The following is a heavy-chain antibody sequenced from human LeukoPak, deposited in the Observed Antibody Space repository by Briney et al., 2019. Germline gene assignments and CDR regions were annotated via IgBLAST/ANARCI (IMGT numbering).Heavy chain of an antibody. J-gene: IGHJ5*02. CDR1: RGSISGYS. D-gene: IGHD4/OR15-4a*01. Sequence: SETLSLTCTVSRGSISGYSWRWVRQSPGGGREWVGYIYYSGDTSYNPSLRSGVTLSVDTSKNQFSLQLRSVTTTDTAVYYCVIVPYGASISKWFDPWGQGTQLIVSP. V-gene: IGHV4-59*01. CDR3: VIVPYGASISKWFDP. CDR2: IYYSGDT.